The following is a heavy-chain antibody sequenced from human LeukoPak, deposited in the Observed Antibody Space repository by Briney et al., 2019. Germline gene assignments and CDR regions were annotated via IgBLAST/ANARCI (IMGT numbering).Heavy chain of an antibody. CDR2: IDTNTGAT. D-gene: IGHD2-8*02. CDR1: GYTFTAYY. V-gene: IGHV1-2*02. Sequence: ASVKVSCKASGYTFTAYYIHWVRQAPGQGLEWMGWIDTNTGATKYAQKFQGRVTITRDTSTGTAYMELSSLISGDTALYYCASEAFCAGGSCNVQRVASWGPGTQVTVSS. J-gene: IGHJ4*02. CDR3: ASEAFCAGGSCNVQRVAS.